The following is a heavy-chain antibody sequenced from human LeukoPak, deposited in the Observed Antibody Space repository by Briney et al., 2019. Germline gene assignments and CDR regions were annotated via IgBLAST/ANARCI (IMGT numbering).Heavy chain of an antibody. CDR2: ISSSSSYI. CDR3: ARAWTGYSYGDY. Sequence: GGSLRLSCAASGFTFSSYNMNWVRQAPGKGLEWVSSISSSSSYIYYADSVKGRFTISRDNAKNSLYLQMNSLRAEDTAVYYCARAWTGYSYGDYWGQGTLVTVSS. D-gene: IGHD5-18*01. J-gene: IGHJ4*02. V-gene: IGHV3-21*04. CDR1: GFTFSSYN.